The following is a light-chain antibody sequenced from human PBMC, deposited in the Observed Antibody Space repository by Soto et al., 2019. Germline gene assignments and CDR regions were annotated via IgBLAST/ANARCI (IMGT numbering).Light chain of an antibody. CDR2: GAS. CDR3: QQYGRSPWT. J-gene: IGKJ1*01. Sequence: EIVLPQSPGTLSLSPGERATLSCRASQSVTNNYLAWYQQKPSQAPRLLIFGASSRAAGIPDRFSGSGSGTDFTLAIGRLEPEDFAVYYCQQYGRSPWTFGQGTKVDI. V-gene: IGKV3-20*01. CDR1: QSVTNNY.